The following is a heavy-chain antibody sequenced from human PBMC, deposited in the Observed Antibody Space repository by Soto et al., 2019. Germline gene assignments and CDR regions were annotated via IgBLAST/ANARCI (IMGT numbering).Heavy chain of an antibody. CDR3: AMVDNYVTPTPQDV. J-gene: IGHJ6*02. CDR2: ISPYSGKT. V-gene: IGHV1-18*01. D-gene: IGHD3-16*01. Sequence: QVQLVPSGDEVRQPGSSVKVSCKASGYIFVNYGIAWVRQAPGQGLEWMGWISPYSGKTHYASKVQGRLNMTTDTSTSTGYMDLGSLTSDDTAVYYCAMVDNYVTPTPQDVWGQGTTVTVSS. CDR1: GYIFVNYG.